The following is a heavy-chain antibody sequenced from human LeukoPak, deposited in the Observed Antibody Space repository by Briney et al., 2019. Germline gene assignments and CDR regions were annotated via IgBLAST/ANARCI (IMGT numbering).Heavy chain of an antibody. V-gene: IGHV3-21*01. CDR3: TRNQEGDY. J-gene: IGHJ4*02. CDR2: ISSSSSYT. Sequence: GGSLRLSCAASGFTFSSYSMNWVRQAPGKGLEWVASISSSSSYTYYADSVKGRFTISRDNAENSLYLQMNNLRAEDTAVYYCTRNQEGDYWGQGTLVTVSS. CDR1: GFTFSSYS.